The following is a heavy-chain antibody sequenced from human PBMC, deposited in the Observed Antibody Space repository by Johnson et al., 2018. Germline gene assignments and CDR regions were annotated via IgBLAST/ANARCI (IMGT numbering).Heavy chain of an antibody. V-gene: IGHV4-59*01. Sequence: QVQLQESGPGLVKPSETLSLTCSVSGDSIRRYYWSWIRQPPGKGLEWLGYIYYSGNHYNSSLKSRVTMSIDTAKNQIALKLSSLTAADTAIYYCARGGNFDIWSGYRYYYYYMDVWGKGTTVTVTS. CDR3: ARGGNFDIWSGYRYYYYYMDV. J-gene: IGHJ6*03. CDR2: IYYSGN. CDR1: GDSIRRYY. D-gene: IGHD3-3*01.